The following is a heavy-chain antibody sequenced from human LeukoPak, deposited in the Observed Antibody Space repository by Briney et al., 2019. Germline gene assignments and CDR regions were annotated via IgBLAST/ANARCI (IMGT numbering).Heavy chain of an antibody. J-gene: IGHJ5*02. D-gene: IGHD3-3*01. CDR1: GFTFSSYG. Sequence: GRSLRLSCAASGFTFSSYGMHWVRQAPGKGLEWVAVISYDGSNKYYADSVKGRFTISRVNSKNTLYLQMNSLRAEDTAVYYCAKDHSTYDFWSGYSAGWFDPWGQGTLVTVSS. V-gene: IGHV3-30*18. CDR3: AKDHSTYDFWSGYSAGWFDP. CDR2: ISYDGSNK.